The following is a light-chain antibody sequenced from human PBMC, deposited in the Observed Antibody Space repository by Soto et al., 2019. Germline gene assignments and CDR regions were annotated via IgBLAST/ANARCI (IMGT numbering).Light chain of an antibody. V-gene: IGKV3-15*01. Sequence: ETVMTQAPATLSVSPGGRATLSCRASQSISDTLAWYQQKPGQAPRILIHGESTRATGLPDRFSGSGSGTDLTLTISRLQSEDFAVYYCQKYNNWPWTCGQGTKVDIK. J-gene: IGKJ1*01. CDR3: QKYNNWPWT. CDR2: GES. CDR1: QSISDT.